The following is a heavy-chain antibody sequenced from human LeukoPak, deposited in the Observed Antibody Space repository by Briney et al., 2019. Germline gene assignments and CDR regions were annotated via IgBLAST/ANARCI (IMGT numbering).Heavy chain of an antibody. D-gene: IGHD3-16*01. V-gene: IGHV3-23*01. CDR2: ISDNGAYT. J-gene: IGHJ6*02. Sequence: GGSLRLSCAASGFTFNIYTMSWVRQAPGKGLEWVSIISDNGAYTYYADSAKGRFTISRDNSKNTVYLQMNSLRAEDTAVYYCARGHYGLDVWGQGTTVTVSS. CDR3: ARGHYGLDV. CDR1: GFTFNIYT.